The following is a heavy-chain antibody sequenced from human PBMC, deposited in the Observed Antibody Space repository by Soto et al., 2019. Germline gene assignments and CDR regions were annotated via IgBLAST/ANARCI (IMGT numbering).Heavy chain of an antibody. CDR3: ARARNQYYYDSSGYYYAKNDYYYYGMDV. J-gene: IGHJ6*02. Sequence: GASVKVSCKASGYTFTSYGISWVRQAPGQGLEWMGWISAYNGNTNYAQKLQGRVTMTTDTSTSTAYMELRCLRSDDTAVYYCARARNQYYYDSSGYYYAKNDYYYYGMDVWGQGTTVTVSS. CDR1: GYTFTSYG. V-gene: IGHV1-18*01. CDR2: ISAYNGNT. D-gene: IGHD3-22*01.